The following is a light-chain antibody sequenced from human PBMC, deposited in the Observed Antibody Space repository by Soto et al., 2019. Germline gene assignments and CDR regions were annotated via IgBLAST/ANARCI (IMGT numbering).Light chain of an antibody. Sequence: IQLTQSPSSLSASIGDRVTITCRASQGLSSYLAWYQQKAGKAPKLLISAASTLQSGVPSRFSGSGSGTDFTLTISSLQPEDFATYYCQQLNSYPITFGQGTRLEIK. J-gene: IGKJ5*01. CDR3: QQLNSYPIT. CDR1: QGLSSY. V-gene: IGKV1-9*01. CDR2: AAS.